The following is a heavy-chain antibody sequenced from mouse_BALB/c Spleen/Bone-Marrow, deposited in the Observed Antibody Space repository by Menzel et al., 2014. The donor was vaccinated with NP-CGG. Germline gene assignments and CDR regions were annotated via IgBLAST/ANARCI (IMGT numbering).Heavy chain of an antibody. V-gene: IGHV1S137*01. J-gene: IGHJ4*01. CDR2: IIPYNGDP. Sequence: QVQLQQSGAELVRPGVSVKISCKGSGYTFTDYTMHWVKQSHAKSLEWIGVIIPYNGDPSYNQKFKGKATITVDKSSSTAYMELARLTSEDSAIYYCARVITTGYYGMDYWGQGTSVTVSS. CDR1: GYTFTDYT. CDR3: ARVITTGYYGMDY. D-gene: IGHD2-4*01.